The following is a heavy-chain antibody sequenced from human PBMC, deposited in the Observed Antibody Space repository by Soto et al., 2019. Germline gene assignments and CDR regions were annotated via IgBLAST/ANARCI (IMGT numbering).Heavy chain of an antibody. D-gene: IGHD3-3*01. Sequence: ASVKVSCKASGGTFSSYTISWVRKAPGQGLEWMGRIIPILGIANYAQKFQGRVTITADKSTSTAYMELSSLRSEDTAVYYCARVRDFWSGYYPKTYYYYYMDVWGKGTTVTVSS. CDR1: GGTFSSYT. CDR3: ARVRDFWSGYYPKTYYYYYMDV. CDR2: IIPILGIA. J-gene: IGHJ6*03. V-gene: IGHV1-69*02.